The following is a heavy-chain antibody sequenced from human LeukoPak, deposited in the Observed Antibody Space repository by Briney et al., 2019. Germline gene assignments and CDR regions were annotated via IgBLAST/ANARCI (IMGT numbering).Heavy chain of an antibody. CDR3: ARGVVAATFWFDP. CDR1: GGSFSGYY. Sequence: SETLSLTCAVYGGSFSGYYWSWIPQPPGKGLEWIGEINHSGSTNYNPSLKSRVTISVDTSKNQFSLKLSSVTAADTAVYYCARGVVAATFWFDPWGQGTLVTVSS. CDR2: INHSGST. D-gene: IGHD2-15*01. J-gene: IGHJ5*02. V-gene: IGHV4-34*01.